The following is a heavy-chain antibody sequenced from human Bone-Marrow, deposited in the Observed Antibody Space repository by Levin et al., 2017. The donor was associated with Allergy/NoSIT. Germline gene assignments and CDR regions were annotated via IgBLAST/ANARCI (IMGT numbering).Heavy chain of an antibody. J-gene: IGHJ5*02. D-gene: IGHD3-3*01. V-gene: IGHV3-23*01. Sequence: GASVKVSCVASGFTFSDYAMNWVRQAPGKGLEWISGIGSSFATHYADSVKGRFTISRDNSKNTLYLQMHSLRADDSAVYYWARDGVRLRFLDNLNWFDPWGQGTLVTVSS. CDR2: IGSSFAT. CDR1: GFTFSDYA. CDR3: ARDGVRLRFLDNLNWFDP.